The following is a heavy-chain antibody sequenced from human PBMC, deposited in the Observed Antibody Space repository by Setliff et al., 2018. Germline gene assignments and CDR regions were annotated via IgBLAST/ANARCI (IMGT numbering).Heavy chain of an antibody. D-gene: IGHD4-4*01. Sequence: LRLSCAASGFTFSSYWMSWVRQAPGKGLEWVANIKQDGSEKYHADSVKGRFTISRDDAKNSLYLQMTSLRAEDTAVYYCAREPTVTTLDYWGQGTLVTVSS. CDR1: GFTFSSYW. CDR3: AREPTVTTLDY. CDR2: IKQDGSEK. V-gene: IGHV3-7*01. J-gene: IGHJ4*02.